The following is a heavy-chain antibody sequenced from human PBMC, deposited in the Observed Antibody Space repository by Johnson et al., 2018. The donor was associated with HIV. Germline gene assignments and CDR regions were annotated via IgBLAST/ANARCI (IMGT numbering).Heavy chain of an antibody. CDR3: ARDLSEGGSWYRDVFDI. J-gene: IGHJ3*02. CDR2: IYSGGST. CDR1: GFTVSRNY. Sequence: VQLVESGGGLVQPGGSLRLSCAASGFTVSRNYMSWVRQGPGKGLAWVAVIYSGGSTYSADSVKGRFTLSQDNSKHTLYLQMNSLRAADTAVYHCARDLSEGGSWYRDVFDIWGQGTVVTVSS. V-gene: IGHV3-66*02. D-gene: IGHD6-13*01.